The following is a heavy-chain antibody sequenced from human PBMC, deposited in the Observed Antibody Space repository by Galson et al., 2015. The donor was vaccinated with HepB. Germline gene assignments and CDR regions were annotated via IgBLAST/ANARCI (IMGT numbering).Heavy chain of an antibody. CDR3: ARDHLAFLLSQGYDILTGYYYGMDV. CDR1: GYTFTSYG. Sequence: SVKVSCKASGYTFTSYGISWVRQAPGQGLEWMGWISAYNGNTSYAQKLQGRVTMTTDTSTSTAYMELRSLRSDDTAVYYCARDHLAFLLSQGYDILTGYYYGMDVWGQGTTVTVSS. D-gene: IGHD3-9*01. V-gene: IGHV1-18*04. J-gene: IGHJ6*02. CDR2: ISAYNGNT.